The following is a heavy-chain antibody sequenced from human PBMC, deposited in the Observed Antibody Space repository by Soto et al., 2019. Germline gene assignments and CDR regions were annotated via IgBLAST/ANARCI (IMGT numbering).Heavy chain of an antibody. Sequence: GGSLRLSCAASGFTFSSYAMHWVRQAPGKGLEWVAVISYDGSNKYYADSVKGRFTISRDNSKNTLYLQMNSLRAEDTAVYYCARGVSSSWLIYYYYGMDVWGQGTTVTVSS. CDR1: GFTFSSYA. D-gene: IGHD6-13*01. CDR3: ARGVSSSWLIYYYYGMDV. J-gene: IGHJ6*02. CDR2: ISYDGSNK. V-gene: IGHV3-30-3*01.